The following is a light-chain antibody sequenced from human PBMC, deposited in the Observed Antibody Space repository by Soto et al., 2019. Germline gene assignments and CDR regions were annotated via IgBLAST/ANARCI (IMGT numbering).Light chain of an antibody. CDR3: SSYSSISSVV. J-gene: IGLJ2*01. CDR2: DVT. V-gene: IGLV2-14*01. Sequence: QSVLTQPASVSGSPGQSITISCTGTSSDVGGYKYVSWYQQYPGKAPKLMIYDVTNRPSGVSNRFSGSKSGNTASLTISGLQAEDEADYYCSSYSSISSVVFGGGTKVTVL. CDR1: SSDVGGYKY.